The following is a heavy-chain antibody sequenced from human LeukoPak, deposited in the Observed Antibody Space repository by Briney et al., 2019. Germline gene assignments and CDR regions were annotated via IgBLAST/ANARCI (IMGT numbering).Heavy chain of an antibody. Sequence: PGGSLRLSCAASGFTFSNYWMIRVRQAQGKGLEWVGNIKEDGSEKRYADSVRGRFTISRDNAQTSIYLQMNSLRAEDTAVYYCARASKPWLQLTWGQGTLVTVSS. J-gene: IGHJ5*02. CDR3: ARASKPWLQLT. CDR2: IKEDGSEK. V-gene: IGHV3-7*05. CDR1: GFTFSNYW. D-gene: IGHD5-24*01.